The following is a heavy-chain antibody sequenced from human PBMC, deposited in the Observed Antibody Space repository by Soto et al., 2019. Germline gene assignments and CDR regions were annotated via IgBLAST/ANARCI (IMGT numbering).Heavy chain of an antibody. V-gene: IGHV4-30-2*01. D-gene: IGHD1-26*01. CDR2: IYLSGST. CDR1: GDSISSGGYS. CDR3: ARVGATWIDY. J-gene: IGHJ4*02. Sequence: SETLSLTCAVSGDSISSGGYSWSWIRQPPGKGLEWIGYIYLSGSTYYNPSLKSRVTISVDTSKNQFSLKLSSVTAADTAVYYCARVGATWIDYWGQGTLVTVS.